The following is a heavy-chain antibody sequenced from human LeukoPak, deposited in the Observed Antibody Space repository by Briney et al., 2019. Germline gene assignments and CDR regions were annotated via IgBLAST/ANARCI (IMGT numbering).Heavy chain of an antibody. V-gene: IGHV1-18*01. D-gene: IGHD6-6*01. CDR3: AREQYSSSSLDY. CDR2: ISPYNGDT. Sequence: ASVKVSCKASGYIFTTYGITWVRQAPGQGLEWLGGISPYNGDTKHAQKLQGRVTMTTDISTSTVSLELRSLRSDDTAFYYCAREQYSSSSLDYWGQGSLVTVSS. CDR1: GYIFTTYG. J-gene: IGHJ4*02.